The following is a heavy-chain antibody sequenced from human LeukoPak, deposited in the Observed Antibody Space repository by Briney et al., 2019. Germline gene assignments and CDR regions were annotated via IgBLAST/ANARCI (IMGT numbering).Heavy chain of an antibody. CDR1: GYTFTGYY. Sequence: ASVKVSCKASGYTFTGYYIHWVRQAPGQGLEWMGWINPNSGGTNYAQKFQGRVTMTRDTSISTAYMELSRLRSDDTAVYYCARGIYSSGWLDYWGQGTLVTVSS. J-gene: IGHJ4*02. CDR3: ARGIYSSGWLDY. V-gene: IGHV1-2*02. CDR2: INPNSGGT. D-gene: IGHD6-19*01.